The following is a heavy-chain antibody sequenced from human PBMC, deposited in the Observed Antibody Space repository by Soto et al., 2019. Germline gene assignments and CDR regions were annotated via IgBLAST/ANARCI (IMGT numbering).Heavy chain of an antibody. CDR2: IFSGGKL. V-gene: IGHV3-66*01. J-gene: IGHJ4*02. D-gene: IGHD2-2*02. CDR1: ESIVGRNY. Sequence: EVQLVESGGGLVQPGGSWRLSCAAPESIVGRNYMSWFRQAPGKGLEWAPVIFSGGKLYYVDSVKGRFTSSSDNSKNTLYLQMNSLRVEDSGVYYCAGNTEKGYWGQGTLVTASS. CDR3: AGNTEKGY.